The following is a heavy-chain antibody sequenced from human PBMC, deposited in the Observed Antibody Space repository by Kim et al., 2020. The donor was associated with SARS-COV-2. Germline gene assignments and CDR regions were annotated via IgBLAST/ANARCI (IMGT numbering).Heavy chain of an antibody. Sequence: SETLSLTCTVSGGSISSSSYYWGWIRQPPGKGLEWIGSIYYSGSTYYNPSLKSRVTISVDTSKNQFSLKLSSVTAADTAVYYCARDLMTTVTPDQAFDIWGQGTMVTVSS. V-gene: IGHV4-39*07. CDR1: GGSISSSSYY. J-gene: IGHJ3*02. CDR3: ARDLMTTVTPDQAFDI. D-gene: IGHD4-17*01. CDR2: IYYSGST.